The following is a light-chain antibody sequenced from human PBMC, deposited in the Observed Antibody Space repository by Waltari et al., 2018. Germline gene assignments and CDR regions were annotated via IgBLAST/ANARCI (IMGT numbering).Light chain of an antibody. CDR2: WAS. CDR1: QRLLYNSNDKNY. V-gene: IGKV4-1*01. J-gene: IGKJ1*01. CDR3: RQYYSRRT. Sequence: DIVMTQSPDSLAVSLGERVTINCKSSQRLLYNSNDKNYLAWYQQKPGQPPKLLFYWASTRHSGVPDRFSGSGSATDFTLTISSLQAEDVAVYYCRQYYSRRTFGQGTRVEIK.